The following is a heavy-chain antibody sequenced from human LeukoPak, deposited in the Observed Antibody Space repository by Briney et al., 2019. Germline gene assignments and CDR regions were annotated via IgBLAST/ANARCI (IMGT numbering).Heavy chain of an antibody. J-gene: IGHJ4*02. Sequence: SGGSLRLSCAASGFTFSSYGMSWVRQAPGKGLEWVSEISGSGGRTYYADSVKGRFTISRDNSKNTLYLQMNSLRAEDTAVYYCARERRWLQLGNDYWGQGTLVTVSS. CDR3: ARERRWLQLGNDY. CDR1: GFTFSSYG. D-gene: IGHD5-24*01. CDR2: ISGSGGRT. V-gene: IGHV3-23*01.